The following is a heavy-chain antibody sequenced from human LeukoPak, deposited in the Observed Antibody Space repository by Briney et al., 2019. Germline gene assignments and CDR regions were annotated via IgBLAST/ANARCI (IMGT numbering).Heavy chain of an antibody. Sequence: SETLSLTCTVSGGSISSSSHYWGWIRQPPGKGLGWIGNIYYSGSTYYNPSLKSRLTISVDTSKNQFSLKLSSVTAADTAVYYCAREYCSGGSCYSNDWGQGTLVTVSS. CDR1: GGSISSSSHY. D-gene: IGHD2-15*01. CDR3: AREYCSGGSCYSND. CDR2: IYYSGST. J-gene: IGHJ4*01. V-gene: IGHV4-39*01.